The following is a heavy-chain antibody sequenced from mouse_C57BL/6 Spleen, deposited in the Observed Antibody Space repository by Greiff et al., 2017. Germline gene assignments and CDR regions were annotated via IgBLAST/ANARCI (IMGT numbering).Heavy chain of an antibody. Sequence: QVQLKESGPELVKPGASVKLSCKASGYTFTSYAINWVKQRPGQGLEWIGWIYPRDGSTKYNEKFKGKATLTVDTSSSTAYMELHSLTSEDSAVYFCARSLGANWDYFDYWGQGTTLTVSS. CDR1: GYTFTSYA. D-gene: IGHD4-1*01. V-gene: IGHV1-85*01. CDR3: ARSLGANWDYFDY. CDR2: IYPRDGST. J-gene: IGHJ2*01.